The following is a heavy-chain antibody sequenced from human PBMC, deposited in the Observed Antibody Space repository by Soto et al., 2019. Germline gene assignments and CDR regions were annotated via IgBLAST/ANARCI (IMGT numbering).Heavy chain of an antibody. CDR1: GYTFINYG. CDR2: INSYNGNT. D-gene: IGHD3-10*01. Sequence: QVQLVQSGAEVKKPGASVKVSCKASGYTFINYGISWVRQAPGQGFEWMGWINSYNGNTNYAQKLQGRVNRTTDTSTNTAYMELRSLTADDTGVYYCARSAGVVDGDDYWGQGTLVTVSS. CDR3: ARSAGVVDGDDY. V-gene: IGHV1-18*01. J-gene: IGHJ4*02.